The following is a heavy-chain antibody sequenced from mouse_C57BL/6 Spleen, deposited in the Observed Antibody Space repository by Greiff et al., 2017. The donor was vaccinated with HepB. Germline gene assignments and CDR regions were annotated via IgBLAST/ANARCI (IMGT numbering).Heavy chain of an antibody. J-gene: IGHJ4*01. D-gene: IGHD1-1*01. CDR3: ARGGYYYGLAMDY. CDR1: GYTFTSYW. Sequence: QVQLKQPGAELVMPGASVKLSCKASGYTFTSYWMHWVKQRPGQGLEWIGEIDPSDSYTNYNQKFKGKSTLTVDKSSSTAYMQLSSLTSEDSAVYYCARGGYYYGLAMDYWGQGTSVTVSS. CDR2: IDPSDSYT. V-gene: IGHV1-69*01.